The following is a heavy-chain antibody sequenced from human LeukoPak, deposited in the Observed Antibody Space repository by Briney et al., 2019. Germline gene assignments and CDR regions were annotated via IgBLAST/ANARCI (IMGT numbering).Heavy chain of an antibody. CDR1: GYTFTSYD. CDR2: MNPNSGNT. J-gene: IGHJ6*02. V-gene: IGHV1-8*01. CDR3: ATIDSSGYWYYYYYGMDV. D-gene: IGHD3-22*01. Sequence: GASVKVSCKASGYTFTSYDINWVRQATGQGLEWMGWMNPNSGNTGYAQKFQGRVTMTRNTSISTAYMELSSLRSEDTAVYYCATIDSSGYWYYYYYGMDVWGPGTTVTVSS.